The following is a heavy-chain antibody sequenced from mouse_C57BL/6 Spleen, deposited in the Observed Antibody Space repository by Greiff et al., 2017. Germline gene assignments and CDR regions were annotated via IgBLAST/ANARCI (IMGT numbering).Heavy chain of an antibody. V-gene: IGHV5-17*01. Sequence: EVQLQESGGGLVKPGGSLKLSCAASGFTFSDYGMHWVRQAPEKGLEWVAYISSGSSTIYYADTVKGRFTISRDNAKNTLFLQMTSLRSEDTAMYYCARKIYYDYDGSAMDYWGQGTSVTVSS. CDR3: ARKIYYDYDGSAMDY. CDR1: GFTFSDYG. D-gene: IGHD2-4*01. CDR2: ISSGSSTI. J-gene: IGHJ4*01.